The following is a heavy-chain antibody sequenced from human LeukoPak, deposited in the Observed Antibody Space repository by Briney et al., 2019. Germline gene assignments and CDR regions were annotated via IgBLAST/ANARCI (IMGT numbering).Heavy chain of an antibody. CDR2: IYYSGST. CDR1: GGSISSGGYY. CDR3: ARGRSAVVTPDYYYYYCMDV. J-gene: IGHJ6*03. Sequence: SQTLSLTCTVSGGSISSGGYYWSWIRQHPGNGLEWIGYIYYSGSTYYNPSLKSRVTISVDTSKNQFSLKLSSVTAADTAVYYCARGRSAVVTPDYYYYYCMDVWGKGTTVTVSS. D-gene: IGHD4-23*01. V-gene: IGHV4-31*03.